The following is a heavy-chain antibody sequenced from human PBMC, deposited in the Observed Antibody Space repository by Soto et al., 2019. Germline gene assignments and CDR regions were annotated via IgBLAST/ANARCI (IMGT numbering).Heavy chain of an antibody. V-gene: IGHV4-34*01. CDR1: GGSFSGYY. CDR2: INHSGST. D-gene: IGHD2-21*02. CDR3: ARLVTRPKTKLPQYYYYGMDV. Sequence: PSETLSLTCAVYGGSFSGYYWSWIRQPPGKGLEWIGEINHSGSTNYNPSLKSRVTISVDTSKNQFSLKLSSVTAADTAGYYCARLVTRPKTKLPQYYYYGMDVWGQVTTVTVCS. J-gene: IGHJ6*02.